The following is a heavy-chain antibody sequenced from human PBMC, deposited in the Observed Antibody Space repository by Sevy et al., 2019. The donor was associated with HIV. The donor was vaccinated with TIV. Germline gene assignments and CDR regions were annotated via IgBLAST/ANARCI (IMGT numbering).Heavy chain of an antibody. V-gene: IGHV3-11*01. J-gene: IGHJ3*02. D-gene: IGHD2-15*01. CDR2: ISSSGSTI. Sequence: GGSLRLSCAASGFTFSDYYMSWIRQAPGKGLEWVSYISSSGSTIYYADFVKGRFTISRDNAKNSLYLQMNSLRAEDTAVYYCARDLADIVVVVAATRDDAFDIWGQGTMVTVSS. CDR1: GFTFSDYY. CDR3: ARDLADIVVVVAATRDDAFDI.